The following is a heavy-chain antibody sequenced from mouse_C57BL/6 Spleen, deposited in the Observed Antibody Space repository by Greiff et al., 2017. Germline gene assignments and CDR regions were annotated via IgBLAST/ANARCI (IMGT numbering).Heavy chain of an antibody. CDR3: ARYYGSGFDY. CDR2: IDPSDSYT. Sequence: VQLQQPGTELVKPGASVKLSCKASGYTFTSYWMQWVKQRPGQGLEWIGEIDPSDSYTNYTQKFKGKATLTVDTSSSTAYMQLSSLTSEDSAVYYCARYYGSGFDYWGQGTTLTVSS. D-gene: IGHD1-1*01. J-gene: IGHJ2*01. V-gene: IGHV1-50*01. CDR1: GYTFTSYW.